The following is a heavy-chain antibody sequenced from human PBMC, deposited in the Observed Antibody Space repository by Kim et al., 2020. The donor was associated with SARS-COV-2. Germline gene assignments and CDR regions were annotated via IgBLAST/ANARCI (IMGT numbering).Heavy chain of an antibody. V-gene: IGHV3-23*03. CDR3: APSFGGSGSYFNY. J-gene: IGHJ4*02. CDR2: IYSGGSST. Sequence: GGSLRLSCAASGFTFSSYAMSWVRQAPGKGLEWVSVIYSGGSSTYYADSVKGRFTISRDNSKNTLYLQMNSLRAEDTAVYYCAPSFGGSGSYFNYWGQGTLVTVSS. CDR1: GFTFSSYA. D-gene: IGHD3-10*01.